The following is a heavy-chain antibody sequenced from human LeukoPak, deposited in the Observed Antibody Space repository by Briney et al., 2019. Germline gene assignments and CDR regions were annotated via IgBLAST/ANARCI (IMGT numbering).Heavy chain of an antibody. CDR3: ARDPSGYYDILTGTQGS. D-gene: IGHD3-9*01. V-gene: IGHV1-69*05. J-gene: IGHJ4*02. Sequence: GSSVKVSCNASRGTFSSYAISWVRQAPGQGLEWMGGIIPIFGTANYAQKFQGRVTITTDESTSTVYMELSSLRSEDTAVYYCARDPSGYYDILTGTQGSWGQGTLVTVSS. CDR2: IIPIFGTA. CDR1: RGTFSSYA.